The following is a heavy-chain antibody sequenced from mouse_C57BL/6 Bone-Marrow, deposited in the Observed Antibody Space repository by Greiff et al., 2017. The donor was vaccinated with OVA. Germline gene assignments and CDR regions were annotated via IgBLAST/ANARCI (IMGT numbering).Heavy chain of an antibody. CDR1: GFSLTSYG. CDR3: ARIYYGAY. V-gene: IGHV2-2*01. CDR2: IWSGGST. D-gene: IGHD1-1*01. Sequence: VQLQQSGPGLVQPSQSLSITCTVSGFSLTSYGVHWVRQSPGKGLEWLGVIWSGGSTDDNAAFISRLSISKDNSKSHVFFKMNSLQADDTAIYYCARIYYGAYWGQGTLVTVSA. J-gene: IGHJ3*01.